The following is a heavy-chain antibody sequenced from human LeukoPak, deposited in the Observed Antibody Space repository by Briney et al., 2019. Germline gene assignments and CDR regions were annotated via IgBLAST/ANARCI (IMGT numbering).Heavy chain of an antibody. D-gene: IGHD2-2*01. J-gene: IGHJ6*02. CDR1: GGTFSSYA. CDR3: ARAGSTYCSSTSCYYYYYYGMGV. CDR2: IIPIFGTA. V-gene: IGHV1-69*13. Sequence: SVKVSCKASGGTFSSYAISWVRQAPGQGLEWMGGIIPIFGTANYAQKFQGRVTITADESTSTAYMELSSLRSEDTAVYYCARAGSTYCSSTSCYYYYYYGMGVWGQGTTVTVSS.